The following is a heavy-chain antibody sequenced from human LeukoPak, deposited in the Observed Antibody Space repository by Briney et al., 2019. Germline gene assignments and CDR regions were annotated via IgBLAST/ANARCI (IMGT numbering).Heavy chain of an antibody. J-gene: IGHJ4*02. CDR2: INPNSGGT. V-gene: IGHV1-2*02. CDR1: GYTFTGYH. D-gene: IGHD4-23*01. Sequence: ASVKVSCKASGYTFTGYHIHWVRQAPGQGLEWMGWINPNSGGTNYAQKFQGRVTMTRDTSISTAYMELSRLRSDDTAVYYCARLDYGGHPLRYWGQGTLVTVSS. CDR3: ARLDYGGHPLRY.